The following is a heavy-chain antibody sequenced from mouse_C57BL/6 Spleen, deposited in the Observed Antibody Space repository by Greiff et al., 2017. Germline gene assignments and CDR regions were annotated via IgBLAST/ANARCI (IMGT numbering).Heavy chain of an antibody. D-gene: IGHD1-1*01. Sequence: EVQRVESGGGLVKPGGSLKLSCAASGFTFSSYAMSWVRQTPEKRLEWVATISDGGSYTYYPDNVKGRFTISRDNAKNNLYLQMSHLKSEDTAMXYCARAPSTVVDYFDYWGQGTTLTVSS. CDR1: GFTFSSYA. CDR3: ARAPSTVVDYFDY. CDR2: ISDGGSYT. V-gene: IGHV5-4*01. J-gene: IGHJ2*01.